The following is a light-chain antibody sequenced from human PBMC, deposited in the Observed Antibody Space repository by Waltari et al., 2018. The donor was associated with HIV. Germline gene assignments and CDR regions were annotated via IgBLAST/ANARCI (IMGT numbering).Light chain of an antibody. V-gene: IGLV2-8*01. Sequence: QSALTPPPSASGSPGQSATISCTGTSSDVGGYNSVSWYQQHPGKAPKLMIYGVNKRPSGVPDRFSGSKSGNTASLTVSGLQAEDEAEYYCSSYAGSNNVVFGGGTKLTVL. CDR3: SSYAGSNNVV. CDR2: GVN. J-gene: IGLJ2*01. CDR1: SSDVGGYNS.